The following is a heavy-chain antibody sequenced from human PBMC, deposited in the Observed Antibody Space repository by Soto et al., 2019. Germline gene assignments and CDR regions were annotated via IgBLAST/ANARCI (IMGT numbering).Heavy chain of an antibody. J-gene: IGHJ5*01. V-gene: IGHV3-48*02. Sequence: GGSLRLSCAASGFSFSTYNMDWVRQAPGKRPEWIVYISTTSFTIYYADSVKGRFTISRDNDRNSLYLEMNSLRDEDTAVYYCARDRCYDGTCYSASDSWGQGTLVTVSS. CDR3: ARDRCYDGTCYSASDS. D-gene: IGHD2-15*01. CDR2: ISTTSFTI. CDR1: GFSFSTYN.